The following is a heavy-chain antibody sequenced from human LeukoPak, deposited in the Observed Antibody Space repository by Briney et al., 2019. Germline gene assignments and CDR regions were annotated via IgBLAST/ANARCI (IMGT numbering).Heavy chain of an antibody. J-gene: IGHJ4*02. D-gene: IGHD5-24*01. Sequence: PGGSLRLSCAASGFTFSDYIMNWVRQAPGKGLEWISYIGIDSGNTNYADSVKGRFTISGGKAKNSLYLQMNSLRVEDTAVYYCARDYKYAFDNWGQGTLVTVSS. V-gene: IGHV3-48*01. CDR1: GFTFSDYI. CDR3: ARDYKYAFDN. CDR2: IGIDSGNT.